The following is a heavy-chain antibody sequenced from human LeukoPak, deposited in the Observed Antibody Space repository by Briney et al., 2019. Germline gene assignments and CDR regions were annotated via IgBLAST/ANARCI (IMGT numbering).Heavy chain of an antibody. CDR3: AKDLSNFWSGYYLDY. CDR2: ISYDGSKK. Sequence: QPGRSLRLSCAASGFTFSSYGMHWVRQAPGKGLEWVAVISYDGSKKYYADSVKGRFTISRDNSKNTLYLQMNSLRAEDTAVYYCAKDLSNFWSGYYLDYWGQGTLVTVSS. V-gene: IGHV3-30*18. D-gene: IGHD3-3*01. CDR1: GFTFSSYG. J-gene: IGHJ4*02.